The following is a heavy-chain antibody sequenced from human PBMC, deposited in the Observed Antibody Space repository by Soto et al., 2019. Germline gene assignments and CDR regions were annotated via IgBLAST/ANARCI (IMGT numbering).Heavy chain of an antibody. CDR3: AKLGPYIVATISHYYNGMDV. CDR2: INSDGRST. V-gene: IGHV3-74*01. Sequence: GGSLRLSGAASGFTFSSYGMHWVRQGPGKGLGGGSRINSDGRSTSYADPVKGRFTISRDNAKNTLYLQMNSLRAEETAVYYCAKLGPYIVATISHYYNGMDVWGHGTTVTVSS. J-gene: IGHJ6*02. D-gene: IGHD5-12*01. CDR1: GFTFSSYG.